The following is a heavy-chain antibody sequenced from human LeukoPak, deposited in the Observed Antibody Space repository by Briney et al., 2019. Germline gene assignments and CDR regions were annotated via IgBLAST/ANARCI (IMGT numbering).Heavy chain of an antibody. Sequence: GGSLRLSCAASGFTFSSYAMSWVRQAPGKGLEWASAISGSGGSTYYADSVKGRFTISRDNSKNTLYLQMNSLRAEDTAVYYCAKDRGPIWFRELLVFDYWGQGTLVTVSS. CDR2: ISGSGGST. D-gene: IGHD3-10*01. V-gene: IGHV3-23*01. CDR1: GFTFSSYA. J-gene: IGHJ4*02. CDR3: AKDRGPIWFRELLVFDY.